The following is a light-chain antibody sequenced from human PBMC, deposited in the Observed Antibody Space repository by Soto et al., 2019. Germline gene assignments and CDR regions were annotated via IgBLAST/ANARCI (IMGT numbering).Light chain of an antibody. J-gene: IGKJ1*01. Sequence: EIVMPQYPATLSVSPGERATLSCRASQSVSSYLAWYQQKPGQAPRLLIYDTSNRATGIPDRFSGSGSGTDFTLTISRLEPEDFAVYYCQQYGSSGTFGQGSKV. V-gene: IGKV3-20*01. CDR2: DTS. CDR1: QSVSSY. CDR3: QQYGSSGT.